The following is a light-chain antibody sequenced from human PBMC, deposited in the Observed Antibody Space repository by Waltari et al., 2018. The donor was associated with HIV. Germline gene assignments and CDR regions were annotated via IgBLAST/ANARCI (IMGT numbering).Light chain of an antibody. CDR2: DVS. CDR3: GSYSGCKNFAV. Sequence: QSALTQPPSASGSPGQSVTISCTGTSSDVGGYNHVPWYQQHPGKAPKLMIFDVSKRPSGVPDRFSGSKSGNTASLTVSGLQAEDEADYYCGSYSGCKNFAVFGGGTKLTVL. J-gene: IGLJ3*02. CDR1: SSDVGGYNH. V-gene: IGLV2-8*01.